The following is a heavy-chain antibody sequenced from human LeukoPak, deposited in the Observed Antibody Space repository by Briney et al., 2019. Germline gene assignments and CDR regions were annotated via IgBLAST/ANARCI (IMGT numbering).Heavy chain of an antibody. CDR1: GYTFTSYG. CDR2: ISAYNGNT. J-gene: IGHJ6*03. CDR3: ARAASASIAAAGSYYYYYMDV. V-gene: IGHV1-18*01. Sequence: ASVKVSCKASGYTFTSYGISWVRQAPGQGLEWMGWISAYNGNTNYAQKLQGRVTMTTDTSTSTAYMELRSLRSDDTAVYYCARAASASIAAAGSYYYYYMDVWGKGTTVTVSS. D-gene: IGHD6-13*01.